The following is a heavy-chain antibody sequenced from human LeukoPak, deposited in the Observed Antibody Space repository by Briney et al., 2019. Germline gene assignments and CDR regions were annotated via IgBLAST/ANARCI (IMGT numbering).Heavy chain of an antibody. CDR2: IHSDGINT. Sequence: GGSLRLSCEASGFTFSSFSMHWVRQAPGKGLEWVSCIHSDGINTNYAAFVKGRFTISRDNAKNTLYLQMGSLRAEDTAVYYCAKCLLDNNYGINSFDYWGQGTLVTVSS. D-gene: IGHD5-18*01. J-gene: IGHJ4*02. CDR1: GFTFSSFS. CDR3: AKCLLDNNYGINSFDY. V-gene: IGHV3-74*01.